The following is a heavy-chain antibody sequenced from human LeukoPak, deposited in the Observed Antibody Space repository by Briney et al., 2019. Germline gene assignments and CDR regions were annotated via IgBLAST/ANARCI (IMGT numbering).Heavy chain of an antibody. D-gene: IGHD1-7*01. CDR1: GFTFSSYS. CDR2: ISSSSSYI. Sequence: GGSLRLSCAASGFTFSSYSTNWVRQAPGKGLEWVSSISSSSSYIYYADSVKGRFTISRDNAKNSLYLQMNSLRAEDTAVYYCARVANNWNYAPFDYWGQGTLVTVSS. V-gene: IGHV3-21*01. CDR3: ARVANNWNYAPFDY. J-gene: IGHJ4*02.